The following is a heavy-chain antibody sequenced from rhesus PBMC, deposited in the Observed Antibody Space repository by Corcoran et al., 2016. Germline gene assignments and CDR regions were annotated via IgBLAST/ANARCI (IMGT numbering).Heavy chain of an antibody. J-gene: IGHJ3*01. Sequence: QVQLQESGPGLVKPSETLSLTCAVSGGSISDDYYWSWIRHPPGKGLEWIGYIYGSGGGTNYNPSLKNRVTISIDTSKNQFSLKLSSVTAADTAVYYFARPYSSWTDDAFDFWGQGLRVTVSS. CDR1: GGSISDDYY. V-gene: IGHV4-106*01. CDR3: ARPYSSWTDDAFDF. D-gene: IGHD6-13*01. CDR2: IYGSGGGT.